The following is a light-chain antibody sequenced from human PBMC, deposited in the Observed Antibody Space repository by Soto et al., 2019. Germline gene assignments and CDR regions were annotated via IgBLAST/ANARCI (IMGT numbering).Light chain of an antibody. CDR2: GAS. J-gene: IGKJ5*01. CDR1: QSVSNN. V-gene: IGKV3-15*01. CDR3: QQYNNWPIT. Sequence: SPAALSVKKGERATLSCRASQSVSNNYLAWYQQKPGQAPRLLIYGASTRATGIPARFSGSGSGTEFTLTISSLQSEDFAVYYCQQYNNWPITFCHGRLLEIK.